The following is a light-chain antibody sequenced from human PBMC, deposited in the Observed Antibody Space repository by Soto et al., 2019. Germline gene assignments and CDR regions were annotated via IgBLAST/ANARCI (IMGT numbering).Light chain of an antibody. Sequence: QSALTQPASVSGSPGQSITISCTGTSSDVGGYNYVSWYQQHPAKAPKLMIYDVSNRPSGVSNRFSGSKSGNTASLTISGLQAEDEADYYCSSYTSRSTSGVFGGGTKLTVL. CDR2: DVS. CDR1: SSDVGGYNY. CDR3: SSYTSRSTSGV. V-gene: IGLV2-14*01. J-gene: IGLJ2*01.